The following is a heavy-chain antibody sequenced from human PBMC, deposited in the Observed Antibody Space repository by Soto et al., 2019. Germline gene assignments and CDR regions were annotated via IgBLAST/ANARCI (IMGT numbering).Heavy chain of an antibody. Sequence: QVQLEESGGGVVQPGRSLRLSCEASGFTFNTYSMHWVRQPPGKGLEWLAAIWYDGTQKYYADSVKGRFIISRDNSKKTLYLEMNSLRAEDTAVYYLARAGGTTVTGLWHFDSWGQGTLVTVSS. CDR1: GFTFNTYS. CDR2: IWYDGTQK. J-gene: IGHJ4*02. D-gene: IGHD4-17*01. V-gene: IGHV3-33*01. CDR3: ARAGGTTVTGLWHFDS.